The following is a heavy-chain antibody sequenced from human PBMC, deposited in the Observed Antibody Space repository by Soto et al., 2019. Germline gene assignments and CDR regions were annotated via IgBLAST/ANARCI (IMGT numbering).Heavy chain of an antibody. J-gene: IGHJ4*02. CDR2: ISAYNGNT. D-gene: IGHD6-13*01. V-gene: IGHV1-18*01. CDR1: GYTFTSYG. CDR3: ARDAATGLNDY. Sequence: ASVKVSCKASGYTFTSYGISWVRQAPGQGLEWMGWISAYNGNTKYVQKFQGRVTMTTDTSTSTAYMELRSLRSDDTAVYYCARDAATGLNDYWGQGTLVTVSS.